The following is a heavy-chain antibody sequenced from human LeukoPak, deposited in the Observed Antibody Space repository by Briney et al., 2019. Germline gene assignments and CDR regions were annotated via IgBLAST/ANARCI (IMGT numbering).Heavy chain of an antibody. CDR2: ISSSGSTI. Sequence: PGGSLRLSCAASGFPFSSYEMNWVRPAPGKGLEWVSYISSSGSTIYYADSVKGRFTISRDNAKNSLYLQMNSLRAEDTAVYYCAELGITMIGGVWGKGTTVTISS. CDR1: GFPFSSYE. V-gene: IGHV3-48*03. CDR3: AELGITMIGGV. D-gene: IGHD3-10*02. J-gene: IGHJ6*04.